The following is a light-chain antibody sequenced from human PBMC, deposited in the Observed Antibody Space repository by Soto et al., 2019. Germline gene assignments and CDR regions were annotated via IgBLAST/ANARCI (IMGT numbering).Light chain of an antibody. Sequence: EIVMTQSPATLSVSPGERATLSCRASQSVSSNLVWYQQKPGQAPRLLIYGASNRATGIPDRFSGSGSGTDFTLTISRLEPEDFAVYYCQQHGTSPITFGQGTRLEIK. V-gene: IGKV3-20*01. CDR2: GAS. J-gene: IGKJ5*01. CDR3: QQHGTSPIT. CDR1: QSVSSN.